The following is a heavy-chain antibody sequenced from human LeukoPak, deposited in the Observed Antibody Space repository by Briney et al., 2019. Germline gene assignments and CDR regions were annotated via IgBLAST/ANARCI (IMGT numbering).Heavy chain of an antibody. J-gene: IGHJ4*02. CDR1: GLTFTNHG. Sequence: GGSLRLSCVTSGLTFTNHGFHWLRQAADKGLEWVAFVRNDGFDTYHSNSVKGRFSFSRDDSKNTVYLQMNSLRAEDTALYYCARDRGKDYFGDWGQGTQVTVSS. CDR2: VRNDGFDT. D-gene: IGHD4-23*01. CDR3: ARDRGKDYFGD. V-gene: IGHV3-30*02.